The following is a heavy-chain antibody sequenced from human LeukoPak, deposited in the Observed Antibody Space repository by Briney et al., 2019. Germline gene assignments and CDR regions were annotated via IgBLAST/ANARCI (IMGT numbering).Heavy chain of an antibody. Sequence: GGSLRLSCAASGFTFSSYAMSWVRQAPGKGLEWVSAISGSGGSTYYADSVKGRFTISRDNSKDTVSLQMSSLRAEDTALYYCAKGSGNGYGSGPFDYWGQGTLVTVSS. V-gene: IGHV3-23*01. J-gene: IGHJ4*02. CDR2: ISGSGGST. D-gene: IGHD3-10*01. CDR1: GFTFSSYA. CDR3: AKGSGNGYGSGPFDY.